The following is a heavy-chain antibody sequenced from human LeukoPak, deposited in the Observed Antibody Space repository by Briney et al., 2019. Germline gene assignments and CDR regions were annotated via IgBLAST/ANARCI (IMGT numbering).Heavy chain of an antibody. CDR2: ISGSGGNT. CDR3: AKDIQCTY. V-gene: IGHV3-23*01. D-gene: IGHD2-21*01. CDR1: GFFFSSYA. J-gene: IGHJ4*02. Sequence: PGGSLRLSCAASGFFFSSYAMTWVRQAPGKGLEWVSLISGSGGNTYYADSVKGRFTISRDNFKNTLYLQMNSLRAEDTAVYHCAKDIQCTYWGQGTLVTVSS.